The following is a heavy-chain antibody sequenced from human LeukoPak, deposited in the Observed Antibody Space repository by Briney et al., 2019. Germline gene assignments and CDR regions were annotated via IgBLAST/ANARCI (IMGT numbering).Heavy chain of an antibody. CDR3: ARESQEKYYFDY. CDR2: IYYSGST. V-gene: IGHV4-59*12. J-gene: IGHJ4*02. CDR1: GGSISSYY. D-gene: IGHD5-24*01. Sequence: SETLSLTCTVSGGSISSYYWSWIRQPPGKGLEWIGYIYYSGSTDYNPSLKSRVTISVGTSKNQFSLKLSSVTAADTAVYYCARESQEKYYFDYWGQGTLVTVSS.